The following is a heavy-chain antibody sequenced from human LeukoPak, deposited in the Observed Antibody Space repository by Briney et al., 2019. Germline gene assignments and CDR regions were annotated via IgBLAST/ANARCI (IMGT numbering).Heavy chain of an antibody. J-gene: IGHJ4*02. CDR2: SYSGGDT. CDR1: VGSMNSYY. Sequence: PSETLSLTCIVSVGSMNSYYWSWIRQSPGKGLEWVSVSYSGGDTYYPDSVKGRFTVSRDNPKNTVYLQMNSLRAEDTAVYFCARSPMLDRNDWSFADWGQGTLVTVSS. CDR3: ARSPMLDRNDWSFAD. D-gene: IGHD1-1*01. V-gene: IGHV3-53*01.